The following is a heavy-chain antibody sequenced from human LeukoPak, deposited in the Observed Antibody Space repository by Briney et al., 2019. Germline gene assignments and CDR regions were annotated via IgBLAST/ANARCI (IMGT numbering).Heavy chain of an antibody. V-gene: IGHV3-23*01. D-gene: IGHD3-9*01. CDR3: AKPEVRYFDWLLYFDY. Sequence: GGSLRLSCAASGFTFSTYAMTWVRQAPGKGLEWVSSISGSGGNTYYADSVKGRFTISRDNSKNTLYLQMNSLRAEDTAVYYCAKPEVRYFDWLLYFDYWGQGTLVTVSS. CDR2: ISGSGGNT. J-gene: IGHJ4*02. CDR1: GFTFSTYA.